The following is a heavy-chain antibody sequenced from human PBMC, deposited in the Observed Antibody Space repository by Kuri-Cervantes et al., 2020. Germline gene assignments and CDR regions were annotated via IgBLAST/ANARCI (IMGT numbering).Heavy chain of an antibody. V-gene: IGHV1-45*02. J-gene: IGHJ4*02. CDR3: ARWGYYDSRGHYYFDY. CDR1: GYTFTYRY. D-gene: IGHD3-22*01. Sequence: SVKVSCKASGYTFTYRYLHWVRQAPGQALEWMGWITPFNGNTNYAQKFQDRVTITRDRSMSTAYMELSGLRSDDTAVYYCARWGYYDSRGHYYFDYWGQGTLVTVSS. CDR2: ITPFNGNT.